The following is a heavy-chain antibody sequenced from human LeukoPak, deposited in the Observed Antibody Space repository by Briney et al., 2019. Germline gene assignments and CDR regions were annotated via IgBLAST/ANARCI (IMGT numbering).Heavy chain of an antibody. J-gene: IGHJ4*02. Sequence: PGGSLRLPCAASGFTFSTYTMAWVRQAPGGGLEWVSGISGNGGGTYYADSVKGRFAISRDNSKSTLYLQMNSLRAEDTAVYYCAKDFGRNLGGPGYWGRGTLVIVSS. CDR2: ISGNGGGT. CDR3: AKDFGRNLGGPGY. D-gene: IGHD1-14*01. CDR1: GFTFSTYT. V-gene: IGHV3-23*01.